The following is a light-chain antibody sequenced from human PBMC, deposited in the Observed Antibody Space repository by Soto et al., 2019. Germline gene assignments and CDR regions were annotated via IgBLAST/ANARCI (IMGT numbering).Light chain of an antibody. CDR3: HQRNNWPLT. J-gene: IGKJ4*01. V-gene: IGKV3-11*01. CDR2: DAS. CDR1: QSVTSY. Sequence: EIVLTQSPATLSLSPGERATLSCRASQSVTSYLAWYQQKPGQAPRLLLYDASNRATGIPARFSGSGSGTDFTLTISSLEPEDFAIYYCHQRNNWPLTFGGGTKVEI.